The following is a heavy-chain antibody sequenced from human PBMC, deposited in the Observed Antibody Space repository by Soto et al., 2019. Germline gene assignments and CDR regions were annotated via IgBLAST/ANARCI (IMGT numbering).Heavy chain of an antibody. CDR1: GLTFSRFA. V-gene: IGHV3-23*01. CDR2: IHGSGAIT. J-gene: IGHJ2*01. Sequence: EVQVLQSGGGLVQPGGSLRLSCAASGLTFSRFAMSWVRQAPGKGLEWVATIHGSGAITNYADSGRGRFTISRDNSKDTMYLQLNTLRVEDTAVYYCAKDKGPGSYTNWGFDVWGRGTLVTVSS. CDR3: AKDKGPGSYTNWGFDV. D-gene: IGHD3-10*01.